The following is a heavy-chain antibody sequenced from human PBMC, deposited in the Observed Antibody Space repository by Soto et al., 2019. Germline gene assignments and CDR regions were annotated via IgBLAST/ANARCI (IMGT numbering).Heavy chain of an antibody. CDR3: ARPRTRYCSGGSCFSTDAFDI. D-gene: IGHD2-15*01. Sequence: SVKVSCKVSGGTFSSYAISWVRQAPGQGLEWMGGIIPIFGTANYAQKFQGRVTITADESTSTAYMELSSLRSEDTAVYYCARPRTRYCSGGSCFSTDAFDIWGQGTMVTVSS. V-gene: IGHV1-69*13. CDR1: GGTFSSYA. CDR2: IIPIFGTA. J-gene: IGHJ3*02.